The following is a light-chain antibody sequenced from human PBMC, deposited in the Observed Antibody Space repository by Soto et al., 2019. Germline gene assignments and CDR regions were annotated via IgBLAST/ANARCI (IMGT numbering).Light chain of an antibody. J-gene: IGKJ2*01. CDR3: QQYNNRPTYT. CDR2: GAS. CDR1: QSVSSTY. V-gene: IGKV3-15*01. Sequence: EIVFAQSPGTLSLSPGERATLSCMASQSVSSTYLAWYQQKPGQAPRLLIYGASTRATGIPARFSGSGSGTEFTLTISSLQSADFAVYYCQQYNNRPTYTFGQGTKVAIK.